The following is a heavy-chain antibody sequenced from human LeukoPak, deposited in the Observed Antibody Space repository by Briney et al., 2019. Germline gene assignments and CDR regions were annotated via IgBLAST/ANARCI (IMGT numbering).Heavy chain of an antibody. CDR3: ARDRITMVRARSFYGMDV. D-gene: IGHD3-10*01. J-gene: IGHJ6*02. V-gene: IGHV4-31*03. CDR2: MYSSGST. CDR1: GGSISSGGYY. Sequence: SETLSLTCTVSGGSISSGGYYWSWLRQHRGKGLEWIGYMYSSGSTYYNPSLKSRVTISVDTSKNQFSLKLSSVTAADTAVYYCARDRITMVRARSFYGMDVWGQGTTVTVSS.